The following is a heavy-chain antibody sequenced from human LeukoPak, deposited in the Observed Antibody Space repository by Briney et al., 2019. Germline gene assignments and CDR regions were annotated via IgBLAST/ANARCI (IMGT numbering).Heavy chain of an antibody. D-gene: IGHD3-16*01. CDR2: ISGSGDST. J-gene: IGHJ4*02. CDR1: GFTVSSNY. Sequence: PGGSLRLSCAASGFTVSSNYIYMSWVRQAPGKGLEWVSAISGSGDSTYYADSVKGRFTISRDNSKNTLYLQMNSLRAEDTATYYCANVPGGVALGVAVDYWGQGTLVTVSS. V-gene: IGHV3-23*01. CDR3: ANVPGGVALGVAVDY.